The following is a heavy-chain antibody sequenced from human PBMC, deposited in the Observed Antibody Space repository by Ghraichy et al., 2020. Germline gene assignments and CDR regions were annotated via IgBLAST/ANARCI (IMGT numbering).Heavy chain of an antibody. V-gene: IGHV3-49*04. CDR1: GFTFGDYG. J-gene: IGHJ4*02. CDR3: TRAYYYDSGTYYRDYFDY. D-gene: IGHD3-22*01. Sequence: GGSLRLSCTASGFTFGDYGMSWVRQAPGKGLEWVGFIRSNAHSGTTEHAASVKGRFSISRDDSKSIAYLQMNSLESEETAVYYCTRAYYYDSGTYYRDYFDYWGQGTLVTVSS. CDR2: IRSNAHSGTT.